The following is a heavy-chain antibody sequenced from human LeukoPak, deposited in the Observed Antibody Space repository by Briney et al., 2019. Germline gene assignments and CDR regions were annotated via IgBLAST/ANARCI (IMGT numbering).Heavy chain of an antibody. D-gene: IGHD2-2*01. CDR1: GGSFSGYY. CDR3: ADIVVVPAAMPVVFDY. CDR2: INHSGST. V-gene: IGHV4-34*01. Sequence: SETLSLTCAVYGGSFSGYYWSWIRQPPGKGLEWIGEINHSGSTNYNPSLKSRVTISVDTSKNQFSLKLSSVTAADTAVYYCADIVVVPAAMPVVFDYWGQGNLVTVSS. J-gene: IGHJ4*02.